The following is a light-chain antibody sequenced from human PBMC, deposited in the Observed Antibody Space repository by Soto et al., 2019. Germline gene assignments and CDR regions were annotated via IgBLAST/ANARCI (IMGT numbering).Light chain of an antibody. J-gene: IGKJ1*01. CDR3: QQYGSSGT. CDR2: DAS. CDR1: QSISDY. Sequence: DIQMTQSPSTLSASVGDRVIITCRASQSISDYLAWYQQKPGKAPKLLIYDASNLESGVPSTFSGSGSGTEFTLTISSLEPEDFAVYYCQQYGSSGTFGQGTKVDIK. V-gene: IGKV1-5*01.